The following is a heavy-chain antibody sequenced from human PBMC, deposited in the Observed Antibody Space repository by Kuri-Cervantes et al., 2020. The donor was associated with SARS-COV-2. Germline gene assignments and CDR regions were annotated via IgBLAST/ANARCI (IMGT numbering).Heavy chain of an antibody. CDR3: ARPKIAAAGTGWFDP. D-gene: IGHD6-13*01. Sequence: SETLSLTCTVSGGSISHYYWSWIRQPPGKGLEWIGYIYSMRSTKYNPSLKSRVTISGDTSKNQFSLKLSSVTAADTAVYYCARPKIAAAGTGWFDPWGQGTLVTVSS. CDR2: IYSMRST. J-gene: IGHJ5*02. CDR1: GGSISHYY. V-gene: IGHV4-59*08.